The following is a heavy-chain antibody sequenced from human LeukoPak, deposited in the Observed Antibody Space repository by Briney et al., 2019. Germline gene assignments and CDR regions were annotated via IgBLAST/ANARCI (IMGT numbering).Heavy chain of an antibody. Sequence: ASVKVSCKVSGYTLTELSMHWVRQAPGKGLEWMGGFDPEDGETIYAQKFQGRVTMTEDTSTDTAYMELSSLRSEDTAVYYRATDVREDSWLDLNYWGQGTLVTVSS. CDR3: ATDVREDSWLDLNY. CDR2: FDPEDGET. D-gene: IGHD6-19*01. CDR1: GYTLTELS. J-gene: IGHJ4*02. V-gene: IGHV1-24*01.